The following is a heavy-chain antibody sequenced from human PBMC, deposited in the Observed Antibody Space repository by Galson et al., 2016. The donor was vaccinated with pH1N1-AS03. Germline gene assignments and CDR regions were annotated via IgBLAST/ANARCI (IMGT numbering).Heavy chain of an antibody. J-gene: IGHJ4*02. Sequence: SLRPSCAASGFPFSNSGMHWVRQAPGKGLEWVALIWYDGSSQYYTDSVKGRFTISRDNSENTLYLQMNSLRPEDTAVYYCVVWHSSAVRWGFDYWGQGTLVTVSS. CDR2: IWYDGSSQ. CDR3: VVWHSSAVRWGFDY. D-gene: IGHD3-22*01. CDR1: GFPFSNSG. V-gene: IGHV3-33*01.